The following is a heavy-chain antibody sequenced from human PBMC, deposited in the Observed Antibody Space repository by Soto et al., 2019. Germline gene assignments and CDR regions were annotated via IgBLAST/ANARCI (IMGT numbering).Heavy chain of an antibody. CDR3: ARVVPAAMVDY. V-gene: IGHV4-31*03. D-gene: IGHD2-2*01. CDR2: IYYSGST. CDR1: GGSISSGGYY. Sequence: SETLSLTCTVSGGSISSGGYYWSWIRQHPGKGLEWIGYIYYSGSTYYNPSLKSRLTISVDTSKNQFSLKLSSVTAADTAVYYCARVVPAAMVDYWGQGTLVTVSS. J-gene: IGHJ4*02.